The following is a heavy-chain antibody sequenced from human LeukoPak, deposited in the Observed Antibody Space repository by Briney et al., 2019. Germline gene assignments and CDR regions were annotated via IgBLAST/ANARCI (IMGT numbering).Heavy chain of an antibody. V-gene: IGHV3-30*03. CDR2: ISYDGSNK. CDR1: GFTFSSYG. CDR3: ARKFAYSGGYGGGDY. D-gene: IGHD1-26*01. J-gene: IGHJ4*02. Sequence: PGGSLRLSCAASGFTFSSYGMHWARQAPGKGLEWVAVISYDGSNKYYADSVKGRFTISRDNSKNTLYLQMNSLRAEDTAVYYCARKFAYSGGYGGGDYWGQGTLVTVSS.